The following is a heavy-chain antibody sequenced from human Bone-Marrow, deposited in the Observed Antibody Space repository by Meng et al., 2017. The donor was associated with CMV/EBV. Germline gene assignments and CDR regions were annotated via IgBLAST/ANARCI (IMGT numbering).Heavy chain of an antibody. V-gene: IGHV3-21*01. Sequence: GESLKISCAASGFTFSSYSMNWVRQAPGKGLEWVSSISSSSSYIYYADSVKGRFTISRDNAKNSLYLQMNSLRAEDTAVYYCAREPAPTVTTRGWFAPWGQGNLVTFSS. D-gene: IGHD4-11*01. J-gene: IGHJ5*02. CDR3: AREPAPTVTTRGWFAP. CDR1: GFTFSSYS. CDR2: ISSSSSYI.